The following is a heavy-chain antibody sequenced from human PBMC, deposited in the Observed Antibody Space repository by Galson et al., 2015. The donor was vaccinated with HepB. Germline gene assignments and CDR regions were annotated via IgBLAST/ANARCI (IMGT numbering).Heavy chain of an antibody. J-gene: IGHJ4*02. Sequence: TLSLTCAVSGGSISSSNWWSWVRQPPGKGLEWIGEIYHSGSTNYNPSLKSRVTISVDKSKNQFSLKLSSVTAADTAVYYCARNVVVPAAMRGVLDYWGQGTLVTVSS. V-gene: IGHV4-4*02. CDR1: GGSISSSNW. D-gene: IGHD2-2*01. CDR2: IYHSGST. CDR3: ARNVVVPAAMRGVLDY.